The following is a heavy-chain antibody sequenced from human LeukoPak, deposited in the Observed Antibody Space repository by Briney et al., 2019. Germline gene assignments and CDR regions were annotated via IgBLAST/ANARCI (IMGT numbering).Heavy chain of an antibody. CDR3: ARHSSGWYYNWFDP. V-gene: IGHV3-66*04. D-gene: IGHD6-19*01. Sequence: GVSLRLSCAASGFIVSSNYMSWVRQAPGKGLEWVSVIYSGGRTYYAASVKGRFTISRDNSKNTLFLQMNSLSAEDTAVYYCARHSSGWYYNWFDPWGQGTLVTVSS. J-gene: IGHJ5*02. CDR1: GFIVSSNY. CDR2: IYSGGRT.